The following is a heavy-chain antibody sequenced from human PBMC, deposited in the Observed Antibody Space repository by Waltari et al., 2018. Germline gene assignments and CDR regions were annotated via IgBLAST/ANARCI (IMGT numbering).Heavy chain of an antibody. D-gene: IGHD3-16*02. CDR3: AKAPHYVWGSYRFHLDY. V-gene: IGHV3-23*01. CDR2: ISSSGGDT. CDR1: GFIFNNFA. Sequence: SGFIFNNFALNWVRLAPGKGLQWVSVISSSGGDTYYADSVKGRFTISRDNSKSTLYLQMNNLRGEDTAIYYCAKAPHYVWGSYRFHLDYWGQGTLVTVSS. J-gene: IGHJ4*02.